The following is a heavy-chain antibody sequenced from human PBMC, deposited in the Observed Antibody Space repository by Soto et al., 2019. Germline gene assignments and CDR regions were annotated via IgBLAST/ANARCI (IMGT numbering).Heavy chain of an antibody. CDR2: IKSKTDGGTT. D-gene: IGHD3-10*01. V-gene: IGHV3-15*01. CDR1: GFTFSNAW. J-gene: IGHJ4*02. Sequence: GGSLRLSCAASGFTFSNAWMSWVRQAPGKGLEWVGRIKSKTDGGTTDYAAPVKGRFTISRDDSKNTLYLQMNSLKTEDTAVYYCTTSQLLLWFGEFDYWGQGTLVTVSS. CDR3: TTSQLLLWFGEFDY.